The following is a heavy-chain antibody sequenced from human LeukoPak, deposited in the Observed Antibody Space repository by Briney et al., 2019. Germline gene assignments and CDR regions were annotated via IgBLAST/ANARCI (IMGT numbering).Heavy chain of an antibody. D-gene: IGHD3-22*01. V-gene: IGHV4-34*01. CDR1: GGSFSGYY. J-gene: IGHJ3*02. CDR2: INHSGST. Sequence: SETLSLTCAVYGGSFSGYYWSWLRQPPGKGLEWIGEINHSGSTNYNPSLKSRVTISVDTSKNQFSLKLSSVTAADTAVYYCARVSESSGFPYAFDIWGQGTMVTVSS. CDR3: ARVSESSGFPYAFDI.